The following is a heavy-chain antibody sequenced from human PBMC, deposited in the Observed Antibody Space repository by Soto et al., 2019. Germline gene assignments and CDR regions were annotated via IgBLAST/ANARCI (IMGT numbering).Heavy chain of an antibody. Sequence: TLSLTCTVSGGSISSYYWSWIRQPPGKGLEWIGYIYYSGSTNYNPSLKSRVTISVDTSKNQFSLKLSSVTAADTAVYYCARQGSGWYPSVTLNYYYYYMDVWGKGTTVTVSS. CDR2: IYYSGST. V-gene: IGHV4-59*08. CDR1: GGSISSYY. J-gene: IGHJ6*03. D-gene: IGHD6-19*01. CDR3: ARQGSGWYPSVTLNYYYYYMDV.